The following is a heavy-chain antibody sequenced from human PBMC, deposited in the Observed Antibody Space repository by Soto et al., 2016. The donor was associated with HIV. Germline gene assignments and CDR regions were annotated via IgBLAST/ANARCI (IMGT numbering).Heavy chain of an antibody. V-gene: IGHV3-21*01. CDR2: ISSSSGFI. CDR3: ARDGALEMATVYFFDY. Sequence: EVQLVESGGGLVQPGGSLRLSCAASGFTFSSYSMNWVRQAPGKGLEWVSSISSSSGFIYYADSVKGRFTISRDNAKNSLFLQMNSLRAEDTAVYYCARDGALEMATVYFFDYWAREPWSPSPQ. D-gene: IGHD4-4*01. J-gene: IGHJ4*02. CDR1: GFTFSSYS.